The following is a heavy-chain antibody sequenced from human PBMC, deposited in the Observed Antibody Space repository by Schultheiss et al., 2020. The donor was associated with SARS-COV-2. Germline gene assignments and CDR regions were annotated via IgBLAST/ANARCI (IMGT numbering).Heavy chain of an antibody. D-gene: IGHD3-3*01. CDR3: ARDCRYDFWSGYYQYYYYYMDV. J-gene: IGHJ6*03. Sequence: GGSLRLSCGASGFTFSSYSMNWVRQAPGKGLEWVSSISSSSSYIYYADSVKGRFTISRDNAKNSLYLQMNSLRAEDTAVYYCARDCRYDFWSGYYQYYYYYMDVWGKGTTVTVAS. V-gene: IGHV3-21*01. CDR1: GFTFSSYS. CDR2: ISSSSSYI.